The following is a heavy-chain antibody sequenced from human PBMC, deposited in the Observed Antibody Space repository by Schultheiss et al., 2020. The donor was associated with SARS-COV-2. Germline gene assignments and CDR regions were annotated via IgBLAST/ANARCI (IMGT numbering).Heavy chain of an antibody. CDR2: INHSGST. V-gene: IGHV4-34*08. CDR3: ASMVRGYYSGIDV. CDR1: GFTFSSYG. Sequence: ESLKISCAASGFTFSSYGMHWVRQAPGKGLEWIGEINHSGSTNYNPSLKSRVTISIDTSNNQFSLRLKSVTAADTAVYYCASMVRGYYSGIDVWGQGRTVTVSS. J-gene: IGHJ6*02. D-gene: IGHD3-10*01.